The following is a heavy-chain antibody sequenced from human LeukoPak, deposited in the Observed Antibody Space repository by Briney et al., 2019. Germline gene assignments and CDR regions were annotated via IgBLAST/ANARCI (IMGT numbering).Heavy chain of an antibody. D-gene: IGHD1-1*01. V-gene: IGHV4-30-2*01. CDR2: IYHSGST. CDR1: GGSISSGGYY. J-gene: IGHJ4*02. CDR3: ARHEITPGTPLFDY. Sequence: SETLSLTCTVSGGSISSGGYYWSWIRQPPGKGLEWIGYIYHSGSTYYNPSLKSRVTISVDRSKNQFSLKLSSVTAADTAVYYCARHEITPGTPLFDYWGQGTLVTVSS.